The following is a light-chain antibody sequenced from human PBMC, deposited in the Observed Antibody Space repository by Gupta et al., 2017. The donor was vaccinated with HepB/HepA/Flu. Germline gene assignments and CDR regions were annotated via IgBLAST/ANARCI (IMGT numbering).Light chain of an antibody. CDR3: QQYGSSNIT. CDR2: GAS. Sequence: EIVLTQCLRTLSLSPGERATLSCRASLSVSSSYLAWYQQKLGQAPRLHIYGASSRATGIPDRFSGTGSGTDFTLSISRLEPEDFAVYYCQQYGSSNITFGQGTRLEIK. J-gene: IGKJ5*01. V-gene: IGKV3-20*01. CDR1: LSVSSSY.